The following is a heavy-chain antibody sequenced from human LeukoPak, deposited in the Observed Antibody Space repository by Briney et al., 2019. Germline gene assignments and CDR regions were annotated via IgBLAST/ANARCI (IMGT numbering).Heavy chain of an antibody. Sequence: GGSLRLSCAVSGFTISSFSMNWVRQAPGKGLEWVSYISSSSSTIYHVDSVKGQFTISRDNAENSLYLQMNSLRAEDTAVYYCARAEPFDYWGQGTLVTVSS. V-gene: IGHV3-48*01. CDR2: ISSSSSTI. J-gene: IGHJ4*02. CDR1: GFTISSFS. D-gene: IGHD1-14*01. CDR3: ARAEPFDY.